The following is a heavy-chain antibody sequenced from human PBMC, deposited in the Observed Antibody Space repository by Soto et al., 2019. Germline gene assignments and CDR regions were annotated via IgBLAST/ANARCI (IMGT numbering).Heavy chain of an antibody. CDR1: GGTFTSNN. CDR2: IIPILGIA. CDR3: ATTPRVYCSGGSCYAYYFDY. D-gene: IGHD2-15*01. V-gene: IGHV1-69*02. J-gene: IGHJ4*02. Sequence: SGKASCKASGGTFTSNNIRWVRQAPGQGLEWMGRIIPILGIANYAQKFQGRVTITADKSTSTAYMELSSLRSEDTAVYYCATTPRVYCSGGSCYAYYFDYWGQGTLVTVSS.